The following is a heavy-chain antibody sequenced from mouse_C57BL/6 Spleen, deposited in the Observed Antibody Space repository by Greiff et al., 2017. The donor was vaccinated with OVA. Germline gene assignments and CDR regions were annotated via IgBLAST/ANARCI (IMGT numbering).Heavy chain of an antibody. CDR3: ASWPYCGNYEGYAIDY. CDR1: GYTFTSYW. Sequence: VQLQQPGAELVKPGASVKLSCKASGYTFTSYWMHWVKQRPGRGLEWIGRIDPNSGGTKYNEKFKSKATLTVDKSSSTAYMQLSSLTTEDSAVYYCASWPYCGNYEGYAIDYWGQGTSLTVSS. J-gene: IGHJ4*01. V-gene: IGHV1-72*01. D-gene: IGHD2-10*01. CDR2: IDPNSGGT.